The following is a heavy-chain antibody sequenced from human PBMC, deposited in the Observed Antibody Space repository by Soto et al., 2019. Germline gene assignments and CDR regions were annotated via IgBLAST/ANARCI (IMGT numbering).Heavy chain of an antibody. CDR2: IRVHNANT. Sequence: ASVKVSCKASGYNFINYGITWVRQAPGQGLEWMGWIRVHNANTNYAQNLQGRVTMTTDTSTSTAYMELRSLRSDDTAVYYCVRDLDGSGSYYTGYWGPGTLVTVSS. D-gene: IGHD3-10*01. V-gene: IGHV1-18*01. J-gene: IGHJ4*02. CDR1: GYNFINYG. CDR3: VRDLDGSGSYYTGY.